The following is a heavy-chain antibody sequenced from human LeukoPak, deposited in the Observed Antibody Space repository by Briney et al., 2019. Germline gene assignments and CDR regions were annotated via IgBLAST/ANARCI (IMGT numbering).Heavy chain of an antibody. CDR2: IYSGGST. Sequence: GGSLRLSCAASGFTVSSNYMSWVRQAPGKGLEWVSLIYSGGSTYYAESVKGRFTISRDHSKNTLYLQMNRLRAEDTAVYYCARDTRYCSGGSCYPLDYWGQGTLVTVSS. V-gene: IGHV3-66*01. J-gene: IGHJ4*02. D-gene: IGHD2-15*01. CDR1: GFTVSSNY. CDR3: ARDTRYCSGGSCYPLDY.